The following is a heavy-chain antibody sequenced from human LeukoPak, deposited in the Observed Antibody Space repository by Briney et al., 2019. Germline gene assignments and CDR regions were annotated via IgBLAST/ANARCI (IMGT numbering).Heavy chain of an antibody. D-gene: IGHD3-22*01. Sequence: SETLSPTCTVSGGSISSYYWSWIRQPPGKGLEWIGYIYYSGSTNYNPSLKSRVTISVDTSKNQFSLKLSSVTAADTAVYYCARDSAYDRSGYYYLYAFDIWGQGTMLTVSS. J-gene: IGHJ3*02. CDR1: GGSISSYY. CDR3: ARDSAYDRSGYYYLYAFDI. V-gene: IGHV4-59*01. CDR2: IYYSGST.